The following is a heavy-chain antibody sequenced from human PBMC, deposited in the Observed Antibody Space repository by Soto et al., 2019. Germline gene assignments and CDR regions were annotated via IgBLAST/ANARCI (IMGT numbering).Heavy chain of an antibody. Sequence: PSETLSLTCTVSGGSISSYYWSRIRQPPGKGLEWIGYIYYSGSTNYNPSLKSRVTISVDTSKNQFSLKLSSVTAADTAVYYCARGVYHGEHDYWGQGTLVTVSS. J-gene: IGHJ4*02. CDR1: GGSISSYY. CDR2: IYYSGST. V-gene: IGHV4-59*01. CDR3: ARGVYHGEHDY. D-gene: IGHD2-8*01.